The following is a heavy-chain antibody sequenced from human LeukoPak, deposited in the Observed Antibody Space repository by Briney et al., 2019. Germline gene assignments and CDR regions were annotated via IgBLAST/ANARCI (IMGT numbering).Heavy chain of an antibody. Sequence: SETLSLTCTVSGGSISSYYWTWIRQPPGKGLEWIGYIYYSGSTNYNPSLKSRVTISVDTSKNQFSLKLSSVTAADTAVYYCARQGGGNRNGMDVWGQGTTVTVSS. V-gene: IGHV4-59*08. CDR3: ARQGGGNRNGMDV. D-gene: IGHD4-23*01. J-gene: IGHJ6*02. CDR2: IYYSGST. CDR1: GGSISSYY.